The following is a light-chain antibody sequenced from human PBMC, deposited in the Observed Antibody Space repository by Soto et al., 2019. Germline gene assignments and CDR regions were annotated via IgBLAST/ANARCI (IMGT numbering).Light chain of an antibody. J-gene: IGKJ1*01. CDR1: QTIRDN. CDR3: HQYNNWPRT. V-gene: IGKV3-15*01. Sequence: ELVMTQSPATLFVSPGERATLSCRASQTIRDNLAWSQQKPGQAPRLLIYGASTRATGIPARFSGSGSVTEFTLSISSLQSEDFAVYYCHQYNNWPRTFGQGTKVEIK. CDR2: GAS.